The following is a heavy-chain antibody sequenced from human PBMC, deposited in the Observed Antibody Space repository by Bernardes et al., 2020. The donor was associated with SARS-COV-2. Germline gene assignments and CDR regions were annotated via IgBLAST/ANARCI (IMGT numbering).Heavy chain of an antibody. CDR3: ARDLGYCTNGVCSP. J-gene: IGHJ5*02. CDR1: GFTFSSSW. CDR2: INPDGSST. D-gene: IGHD2-8*01. Sequence: GGSLRPSCAASGFTFSSSWLHWVRQAPGKGLVWVSRINPDGSSTSYADSVKGRFTISRDNAKNMLFLQMSGLRAEDTAMYYCARDLGYCTNGVCSPWGQGTLVTVSS. V-gene: IGHV3-74*01.